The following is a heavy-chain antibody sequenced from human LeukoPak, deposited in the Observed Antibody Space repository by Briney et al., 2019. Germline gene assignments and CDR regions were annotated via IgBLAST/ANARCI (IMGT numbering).Heavy chain of an antibody. Sequence: GASVKVSCKASGYTLTSYGISWVRQAPGQGLEWMGWISAYNGNTNYAQKLQGRVTMTTDTSTSTAYMELRSLRSDDAAVYYCARDLSGYSSGWYDFNWFDPWGQGTLVTVSS. CDR3: ARDLSGYSSGWYDFNWFDP. J-gene: IGHJ5*02. D-gene: IGHD6-19*01. CDR2: ISAYNGNT. V-gene: IGHV1-18*01. CDR1: GYTLTSYG.